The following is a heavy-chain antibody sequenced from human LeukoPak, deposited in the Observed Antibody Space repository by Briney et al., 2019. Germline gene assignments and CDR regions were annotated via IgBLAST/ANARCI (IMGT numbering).Heavy chain of an antibody. CDR1: GFTFSSYS. J-gene: IGHJ4*02. Sequence: GGSLRLSCAASGFTFSSYSMNWVRQAPGKGLEWVSSISSSSYIYYADSVKGRFTISRDNAKNSLYLQMNSLRAEDTAVYYCARAPNTPGLATYFDYWGQGTLVTVSS. D-gene: IGHD5-12*01. V-gene: IGHV3-21*01. CDR2: ISSSSYI. CDR3: ARAPNTPGLATYFDY.